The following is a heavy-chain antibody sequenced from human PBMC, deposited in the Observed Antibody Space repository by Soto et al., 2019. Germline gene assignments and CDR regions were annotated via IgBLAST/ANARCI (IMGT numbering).Heavy chain of an antibody. CDR3: ARDQGYCTNGVCFTGYYYYGTDV. CDR2: ISAYNGNT. Sequence: GASVKVSCKASGYTFTSYGISWVRQAPGQGLEWMGWISAYNGNTNYAQKLQGRVTMTTDTSTSTAYMELRSLRSDDTAVYYCARDQGYCTNGVCFTGYYYYGTDVWGPGTMLTVSS. D-gene: IGHD2-8*01. V-gene: IGHV1-18*04. J-gene: IGHJ6*02. CDR1: GYTFTSYG.